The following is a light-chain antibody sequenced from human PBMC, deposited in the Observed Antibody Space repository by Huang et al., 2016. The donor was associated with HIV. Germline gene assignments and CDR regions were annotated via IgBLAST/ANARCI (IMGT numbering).Light chain of an antibody. CDR2: KVA. CDR3: MQGTHWPPT. CDR1: QSLLYSDGKPY. J-gene: IGKJ1*01. Sequence: DVVMTQSPFPLPATLGQPATIPCRSSQSLLYSDGKPYLHWFQHRPGQSPRRLIYKVANQESGVPDRFSGSGSGTDFPLKISRVEAEDVGVYYFMQGTHWPPTFGQGTKVEIK. V-gene: IGKV2-30*01.